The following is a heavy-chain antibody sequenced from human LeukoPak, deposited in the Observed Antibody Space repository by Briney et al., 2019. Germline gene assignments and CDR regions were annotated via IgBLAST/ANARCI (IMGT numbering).Heavy chain of an antibody. V-gene: IGHV5-51*01. D-gene: IGHD6-19*01. CDR2: IYPDDSDT. CDR1: GYNFTSQW. Sequence: GESLKISCQASGYNFTSQWIGWVRQMPGKGLEWMGIIYPDDSDTRYSPSFQGQVTISADKSISTAYLQWSSLKASDSAMYYCARHGKYYSGSHYFDFWGQGTLITVSS. J-gene: IGHJ4*02. CDR3: ARHGKYYSGSHYFDF.